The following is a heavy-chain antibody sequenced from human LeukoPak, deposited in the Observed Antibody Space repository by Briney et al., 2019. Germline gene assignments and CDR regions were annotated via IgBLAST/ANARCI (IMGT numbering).Heavy chain of an antibody. CDR2: INRSGTS. CDR1: GGSLSGYY. CDR3: AIFDISGSYFDY. Sequence: PSETLSLTCAVYGGSLSGYYWSWIRQPPGKGLEWIGEINRSGTSNYTPSLKSLLTISVDTSNNQFSLRLSSVTAADTAVYFCAIFDISGSYFDYWGQGTLVTVSS. V-gene: IGHV4-34*03. J-gene: IGHJ4*02. D-gene: IGHD3-22*01.